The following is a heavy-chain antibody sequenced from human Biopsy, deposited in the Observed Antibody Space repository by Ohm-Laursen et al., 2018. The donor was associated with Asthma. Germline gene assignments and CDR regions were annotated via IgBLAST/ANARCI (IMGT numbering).Heavy chain of an antibody. D-gene: IGHD3-10*01. Sequence: ALVKVSCKTSGYTFNSAGITWVRQAPGQGLEWMGWISVYNGNTKVAQKLQDRVTMITDTSTSTAYMELRSLRSDDTAVYFCARAVDYSHYYGIDVWGLGTTVTVS. CDR2: ISVYNGNT. CDR1: GYTFNSAG. V-gene: IGHV1-18*01. J-gene: IGHJ6*02. CDR3: ARAVDYSHYYGIDV.